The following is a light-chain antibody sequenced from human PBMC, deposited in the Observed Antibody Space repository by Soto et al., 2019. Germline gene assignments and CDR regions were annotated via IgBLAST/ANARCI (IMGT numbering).Light chain of an antibody. CDR3: AAWGDSLSGRV. Sequence: QSVLTQPPSASGTPGQRVTISCSGSSSNIGSNYVYWYQQLPGTAPKLLIYRNNQWPSGVPDRFSGSKSGTSASLAISGLRSEDEADYYCAAWGDSLSGRVFGGGTKVTVL. CDR2: RNN. V-gene: IGLV1-47*01. CDR1: SSNIGSNY. J-gene: IGLJ3*02.